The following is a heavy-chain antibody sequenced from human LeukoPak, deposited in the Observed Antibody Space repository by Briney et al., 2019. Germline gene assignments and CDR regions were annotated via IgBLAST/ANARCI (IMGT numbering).Heavy chain of an antibody. D-gene: IGHD3-10*01. CDR1: GFTFDDYA. J-gene: IGHJ4*02. CDR2: TSRNSGSI. Sequence: PGGSLRLSCAASGFTFDDYAMHWLRQAPGKGLEWVLGTSRNSGSIGYADSVKGRFTISRDNAKNSLYLQMNSLRAEDTALYYCAKALDRRITMVREGFDYWGQGTLVTVSS. V-gene: IGHV3-9*01. CDR3: AKALDRRITMVREGFDY.